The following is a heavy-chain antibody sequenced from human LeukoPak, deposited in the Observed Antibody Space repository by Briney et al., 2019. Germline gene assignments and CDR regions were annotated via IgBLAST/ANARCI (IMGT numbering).Heavy chain of an antibody. D-gene: IGHD1-1*01. Sequence: ASVKVSCKASGYTFTNYYMHWVRQAPGQGLEWMGIINPSGGSTTYAQKFQGRVTMTRDTSTSTVYMELSSLRSEDTAVYYCARNDRMDGWFDPWGQGTLVTVSS. V-gene: IGHV1-46*01. J-gene: IGHJ5*02. CDR1: GYTFTNYY. CDR3: ARNDRMDGWFDP. CDR2: INPSGGST.